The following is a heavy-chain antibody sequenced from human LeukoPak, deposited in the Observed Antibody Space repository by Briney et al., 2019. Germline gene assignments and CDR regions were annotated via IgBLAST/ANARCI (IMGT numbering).Heavy chain of an antibody. CDR3: ARGRSILL. CDR2: INHSGST. J-gene: IGHJ4*02. V-gene: IGHV4-34*01. D-gene: IGHD3-9*01. Sequence: NPSETLSLTCAVYGGSFSGYYWSWIRQPPGKGLEWIGEINHSGSTNYNSSLKSRVTISVDTSKNQFSLKLSSVTAADTAVYYCARGRSILLWGQGTLVTVSS. CDR1: GGSFSGYY.